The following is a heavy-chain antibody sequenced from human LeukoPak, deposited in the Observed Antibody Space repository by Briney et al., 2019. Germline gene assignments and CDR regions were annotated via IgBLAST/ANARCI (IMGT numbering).Heavy chain of an antibody. Sequence: PGGSLRLSCAASGFTFSSYAIHWVRQAPGKGLEWVAVISYDGSNKYYADSVKGRFTISRDNSKNTLYLQMNSLRAEDTAVYYCARDKEGYSGYDFCAFDIWGQGTMVTVSS. V-gene: IGHV3-30-3*01. J-gene: IGHJ3*02. D-gene: IGHD5-12*01. CDR3: ARDKEGYSGYDFCAFDI. CDR1: GFTFSSYA. CDR2: ISYDGSNK.